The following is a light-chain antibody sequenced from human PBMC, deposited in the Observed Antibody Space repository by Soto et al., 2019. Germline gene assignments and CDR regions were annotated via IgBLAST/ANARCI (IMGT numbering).Light chain of an antibody. CDR3: QQYNTYPWT. CDR1: QDINTW. V-gene: IGKV1-5*03. Sequence: DIQMTQSPSTLSASVGDRVTITCRASQDINTWLAWYQQKPGKAPKVVIYRTSILENGVPSRFSGSGSGTDFTLTISSLQPDDSATYHCQQYNTYPWTFGQGTKVEIK. CDR2: RTS. J-gene: IGKJ1*01.